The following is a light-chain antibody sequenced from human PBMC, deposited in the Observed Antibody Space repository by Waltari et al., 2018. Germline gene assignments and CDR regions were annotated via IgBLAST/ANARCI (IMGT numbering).Light chain of an antibody. CDR3: QSYDSSVRGSV. J-gene: IGLJ3*02. V-gene: IGLV1-40*01. CDR2: DNA. Sequence: QSVLTQPPSVSGAPGQRVTISCPGSSSNIEAGFDVHWYQQLPGTAPKFLISDNANRPSGVPDRFSGSKSGTSASLAITGLQAEDEADYYCQSYDSSVRGSVFGGGTKLTVL. CDR1: SSNIEAGFD.